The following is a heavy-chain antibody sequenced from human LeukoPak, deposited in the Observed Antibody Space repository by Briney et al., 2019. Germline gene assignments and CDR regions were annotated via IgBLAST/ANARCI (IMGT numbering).Heavy chain of an antibody. CDR3: ARRVRAYCSGGSCYDDWYFDL. CDR1: GGSISSYY. Sequence: SETLSLTCSVSGGSISSYYWSWIRQPPGKGLECIGYIYYSGSTNYNPSLKSRVTISVDTSMNHFSLNLSSVTAADTAVYYCARRVRAYCSGGSCYDDWYFDLWGRGTLVTVSS. D-gene: IGHD2-15*01. J-gene: IGHJ2*01. CDR2: IYYSGST. V-gene: IGHV4-59*08.